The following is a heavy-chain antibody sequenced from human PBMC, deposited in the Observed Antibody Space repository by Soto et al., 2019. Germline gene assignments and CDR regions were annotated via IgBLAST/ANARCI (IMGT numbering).Heavy chain of an antibody. J-gene: IGHJ6*02. CDR3: ARGRGSSWDYYYYYGMDV. CDR2: ISAYNGNT. V-gene: IGHV1-18*04. D-gene: IGHD6-13*01. Sequence: GASVQVSCKASGYTFTSYGISWVRQAPGQGLEWMGWISAYNGNTNYAQKLQGRVTITADKSTSTAYMELSSLRSEDTAVYYCARGRGSSWDYYYYYGMDVWGQGTTVTVSS. CDR1: GYTFTSYG.